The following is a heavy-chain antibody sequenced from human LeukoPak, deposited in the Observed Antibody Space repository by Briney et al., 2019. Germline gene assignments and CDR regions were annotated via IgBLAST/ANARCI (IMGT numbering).Heavy chain of an antibody. CDR1: GYTFTGYY. D-gene: IGHD3-10*01. CDR3: ARGVYYGSGSPWSDS. V-gene: IGHV1-2*02. J-gene: IGHJ4*02. CDR2: INPNSGDT. Sequence: ASVKVSCKASGYTFTGYYMHLVRQAHGRGLEWMGWINPNSGDTNYAQKFQGRVTMTRDMSVSAAYMELSSLRSDDTAVYYCARGVYYGSGSPWSDSWGQGTLVTVSS.